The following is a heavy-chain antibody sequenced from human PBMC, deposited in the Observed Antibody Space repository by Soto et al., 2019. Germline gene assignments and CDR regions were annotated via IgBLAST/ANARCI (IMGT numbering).Heavy chain of an antibody. J-gene: IGHJ6*02. V-gene: IGHV1-46*01. Sequence: QVQLVQSGAEVKKPGASVKVSCKASGYTFTSYYMHWVRQAPGQGLEWMGIINPSGTTTDNAQNYRVKATMTRDTPTSTYYKQLSSLRSEDTAVYYCARPQIASNFYYGIHVWGQGTTDTISS. D-gene: IGHD2-2*01. CDR1: GYTFTSYY. CDR3: ARPQIASNFYYGIHV. CDR2: INPSGTTT.